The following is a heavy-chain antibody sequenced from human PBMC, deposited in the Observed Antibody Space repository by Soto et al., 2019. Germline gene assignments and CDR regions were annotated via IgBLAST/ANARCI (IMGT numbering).Heavy chain of an antibody. CDR3: AGDNGGTFDY. J-gene: IGHJ4*02. CDR2: VSSRSTST. CDR1: GFTFSDYY. D-gene: IGHD2-8*01. Sequence: QVHLVESGGGSVKPGGSLRLSCAASGFTFSDYYMTWIRQAPGKGLEWVSYVSSRSTSTNYADSMKGRFTISRDNAKNSLYLQMNCLRAEDTAVYYCAGDNGGTFDYWGQGTLVTVSS. V-gene: IGHV3-11*05.